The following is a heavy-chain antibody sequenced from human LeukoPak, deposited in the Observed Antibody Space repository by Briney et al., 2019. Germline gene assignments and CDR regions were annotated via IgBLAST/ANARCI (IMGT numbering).Heavy chain of an antibody. CDR3: ARDPYQLSWFDP. CDR1: GFTFTNSS. Sequence: KTGGSLRFSCAASGFTFTNSSMNWIRQAPGKGLEWVSSITDSPNYVEYADSVKGRFTISRDDAKNSLYLQMDSLRADDTAVYYCARDPYQLSWFDPWGQGTLVTVSS. D-gene: IGHD1-1*01. V-gene: IGHV3-21*01. J-gene: IGHJ5*02. CDR2: ITDSPNYV.